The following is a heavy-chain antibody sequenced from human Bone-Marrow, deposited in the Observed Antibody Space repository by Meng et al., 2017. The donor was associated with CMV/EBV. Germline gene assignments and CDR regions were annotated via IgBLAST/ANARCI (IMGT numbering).Heavy chain of an antibody. D-gene: IGHD4-11*01. Sequence: GESLKISCAASGFTFSSYAMSWVRQAPGKGLEWVSAISGSGGSTYYADSVKGRFTISRDNSKNTLYLQMNSLRAEDTAVYYCARDRRTTVTTIFYYYYGMDVWGQGTTVTVSS. J-gene: IGHJ6*02. CDR3: ARDRRTTVTTIFYYYYGMDV. CDR2: ISGSGGST. V-gene: IGHV3-23*01. CDR1: GFTFSSYA.